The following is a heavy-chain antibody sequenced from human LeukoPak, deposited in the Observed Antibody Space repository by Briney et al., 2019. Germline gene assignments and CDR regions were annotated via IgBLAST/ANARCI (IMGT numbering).Heavy chain of an antibody. V-gene: IGHV4-34*01. CDR2: INHSGST. Sequence: SETLSLTCAVYGGSFSGYYWSWIRQPPGKGLEWIGEINHSGSTNYNPSLKSRVTISVDTSKNQFSLKLSSVTAADTAVYYCARDPTTVTTIFDSWGQGTLVTVFS. D-gene: IGHD4-17*01. CDR3: ARDPTTVTTIFDS. J-gene: IGHJ4*02. CDR1: GGSFSGYY.